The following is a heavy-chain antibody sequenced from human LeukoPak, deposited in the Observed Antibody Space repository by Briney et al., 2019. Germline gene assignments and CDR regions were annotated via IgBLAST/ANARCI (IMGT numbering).Heavy chain of an antibody. D-gene: IGHD5-18*01. J-gene: IGHJ4*02. CDR1: GGSISSGSYY. Sequence: SQTLSLTCTVSGGSISSGSYYWSWIRQPAGKGLEWIGRIYTSGSTNYNPSLKSRVTISVDTSKNQFSLKLSSVTAADTAVYYCARRLLRQGFDYWGQGTLVTVSS. CDR3: ARRLLRQGFDY. V-gene: IGHV4-61*02. CDR2: IYTSGST.